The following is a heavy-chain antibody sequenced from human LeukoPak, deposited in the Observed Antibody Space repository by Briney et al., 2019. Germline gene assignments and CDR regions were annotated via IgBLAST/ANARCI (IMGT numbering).Heavy chain of an antibody. CDR2: IYSDGKI. V-gene: IGHV3-66*01. Sequence: GGSLRLSCAASGFTVSSIYMNWVRQAPGKGLEWVSVIYSDGKIFYADSVKSRFTISRDNSKNTVYLQMDSLRAEDTAVYYCARDGDPFDYWGQGTLVTVSS. CDR1: GFTVSSIY. D-gene: IGHD3-10*01. J-gene: IGHJ4*02. CDR3: ARDGDPFDY.